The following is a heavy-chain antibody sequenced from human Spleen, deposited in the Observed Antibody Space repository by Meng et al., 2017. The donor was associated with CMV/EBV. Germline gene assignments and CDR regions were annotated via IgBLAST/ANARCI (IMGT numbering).Heavy chain of an antibody. V-gene: IGHV3-30*04. CDR1: SSNA. J-gene: IGHJ4*02. CDR3: AREECSGGSCYSYFDY. CDR2: ISYDRSNK. D-gene: IGHD2-15*01. Sequence: SSNAMKGVSQDRGKGLERMEVISYDRSNKYYEEKVKRRFTKSRDNSKNTLYLQMNSLRAEDTAVYYCAREECSGGSCYSYFDYWGQGTLVTVSS.